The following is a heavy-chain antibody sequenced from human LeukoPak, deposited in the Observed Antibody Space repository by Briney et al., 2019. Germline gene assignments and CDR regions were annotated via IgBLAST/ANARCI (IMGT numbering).Heavy chain of an antibody. Sequence: PSQTLSLTCTVSGDSISSGDYYWSWIRQPPGKALEWIGSVYYSGTTSYNPSLKSRVTISVDMSKNHFSLRLRSVTAADTAMYYCARGTLYRGWSYYLDFWGQGSQVTVSS. CDR1: GDSISSGDYY. J-gene: IGHJ4*02. D-gene: IGHD6-19*01. V-gene: IGHV4-39*07. CDR2: VYYSGTT. CDR3: ARGTLYRGWSYYLDF.